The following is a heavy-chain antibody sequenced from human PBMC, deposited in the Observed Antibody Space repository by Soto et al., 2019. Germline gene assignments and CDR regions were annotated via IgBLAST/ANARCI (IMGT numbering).Heavy chain of an antibody. CDR3: ASREAVAGTPKYYYYGMDV. CDR2: IYYSGST. CDR1: GGSVSSGSYY. V-gene: IGHV4-61*01. J-gene: IGHJ6*02. D-gene: IGHD6-19*01. Sequence: SETLSLTCTVSGGSVSSGSYYWSWIRQPPGKGLEWIGYIYYSGSTNYNPSLKSRVTISVDTSKNQFSLKLSSVTAADTAVDYCASREAVAGTPKYYYYGMDVWGQGTTVTVSS.